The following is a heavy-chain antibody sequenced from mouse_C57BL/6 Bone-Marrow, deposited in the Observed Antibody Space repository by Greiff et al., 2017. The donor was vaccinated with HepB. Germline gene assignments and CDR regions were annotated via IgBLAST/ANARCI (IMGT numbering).Heavy chain of an antibody. CDR3: AREIGKLYYGNPFAY. J-gene: IGHJ3*01. CDR2: ISDGGSYT. CDR1: GFTFSSYA. V-gene: IGHV5-4*01. Sequence: EVKVEESGGGLVKPGGSLKLSCAASGFTFSSYAMSWVRQTPEKRLEWVATISDGGSYTYYPDKVKGRFTISRDNAKNNLYLQMSHLKSEDTAMYYCAREIGKLYYGNPFAYWGQGTLVTVSA. D-gene: IGHD2-1*01.